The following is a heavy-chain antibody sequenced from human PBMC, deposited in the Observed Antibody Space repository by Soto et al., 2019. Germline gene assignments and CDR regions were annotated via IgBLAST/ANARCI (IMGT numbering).Heavy chain of an antibody. CDR1: GFTFSDHA. J-gene: IGHJ4*02. Sequence: PGGSLRLSCVGSGFTFSDHAITWVRQAPGKGLEWVSTVAGIGTFYADSVRGRFTISRDDSINTVSLQMNSLRGEDTAVYYCARDLTTHDYWGQGTVVTVSS. CDR2: VAGIGT. CDR3: ARDLTTHDY. V-gene: IGHV3-23*01.